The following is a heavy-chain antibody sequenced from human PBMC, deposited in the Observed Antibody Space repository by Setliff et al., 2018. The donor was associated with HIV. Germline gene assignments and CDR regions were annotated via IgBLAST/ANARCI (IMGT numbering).Heavy chain of an antibody. CDR1: GGSISSGSYY. CDR3: ARGYSNYTDV. Sequence: SETLSLTCTVSGGSISSGSYYWSWIRQPAGKGLEWIGHIYTSGSTNYNPSLKSRVTISVDTSKNQFSLKLSSVTAADTAVYYCARGYSNYTDVWGKGTTVTVSS. CDR2: IYTSGST. V-gene: IGHV4-61*09. D-gene: IGHD5-18*01. J-gene: IGHJ6*03.